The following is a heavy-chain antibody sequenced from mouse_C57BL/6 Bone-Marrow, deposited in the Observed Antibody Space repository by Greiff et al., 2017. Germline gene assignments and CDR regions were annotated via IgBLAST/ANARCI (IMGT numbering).Heavy chain of an antibody. CDR1: GYTFTSYW. Sequence: QVQLQQPGAELVKPGASVKLSCKASGYTFTSYWMQWVKQRPGQGLEWIGEIDPSDSYTNYNQKFKGKATLTVDTSSSTAYMQLSSLTSEDSAVYYCARDYGSTPDVWGTGTTVTVSS. J-gene: IGHJ1*03. CDR3: ARDYGSTPDV. D-gene: IGHD1-1*01. CDR2: IDPSDSYT. V-gene: IGHV1-50*01.